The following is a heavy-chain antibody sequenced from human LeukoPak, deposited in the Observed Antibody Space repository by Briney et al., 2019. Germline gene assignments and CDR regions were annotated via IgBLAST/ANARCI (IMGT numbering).Heavy chain of an antibody. J-gene: IGHJ6*03. CDR3: ARARTKDYYYYYMDV. D-gene: IGHD1-7*01. CDR2: IIPIFGTA. Sequence: SVRVSCQASGGTFSSYAISWLRPAPGQGLEWMGGIIPIFGTANYAQKFQGRVTINTDESTSTAYMERSSLRSEDTAVYYCARARTKDYYYYYMDVWGKGTTVTVSS. V-gene: IGHV1-69*05. CDR1: GGTFSSYA.